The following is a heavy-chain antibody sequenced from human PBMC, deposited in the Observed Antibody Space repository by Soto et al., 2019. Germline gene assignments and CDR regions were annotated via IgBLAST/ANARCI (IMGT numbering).Heavy chain of an antibody. D-gene: IGHD1-26*01. CDR3: ARLRRLVY. J-gene: IGHJ4*02. CDR1: GFTFSSYW. V-gene: IGHV3-7*05. Sequence: GGSLRLSCAASGFTFSSYWMSWVRQAPGKGLEWVANIKQDGSEKNYLDSVKGRFTISRDNAKDSVYLQMNSLRAEDTGVYYCARLRRLVYWGQGTLVTVSS. CDR2: IKQDGSEK.